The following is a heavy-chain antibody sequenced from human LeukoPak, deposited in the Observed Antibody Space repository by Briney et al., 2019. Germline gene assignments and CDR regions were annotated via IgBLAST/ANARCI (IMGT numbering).Heavy chain of an antibody. Sequence: GGSLRLSCAASGFTFSSYSMNWVRQAPGKGLEWVSSISSGSTYIYYGDSLKGRFTISRDNAKNSLYLQMNSLRAEDTAVYYCARRVASAKDAFDIWGQGTMVTVSS. J-gene: IGHJ3*02. CDR1: GFTFSSYS. CDR2: ISSGSTYI. CDR3: ARRVASAKDAFDI. D-gene: IGHD6-13*01. V-gene: IGHV3-21*01.